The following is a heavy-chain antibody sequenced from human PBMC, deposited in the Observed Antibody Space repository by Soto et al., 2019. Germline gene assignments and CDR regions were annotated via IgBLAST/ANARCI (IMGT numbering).Heavy chain of an antibody. J-gene: IGHJ4*02. V-gene: IGHV1-3*01. D-gene: IGHD2-15*01. CDR3: ARGPGGPDGPGDY. Sequence: QVQLVQSGAEVKKPGASVKVSCKASGYTFTSYAMHWVRQAPGQRLEWMGWINAGNGNTKYSQKFQGRVTITRDTSANTIYMEQSSLRSEDTAVYYCARGPGGPDGPGDYWGQGTLVTVSS. CDR2: INAGNGNT. CDR1: GYTFTSYA.